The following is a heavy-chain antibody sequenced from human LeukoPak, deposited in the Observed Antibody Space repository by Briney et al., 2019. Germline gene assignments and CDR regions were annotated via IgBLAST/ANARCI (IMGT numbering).Heavy chain of an antibody. V-gene: IGHV3-7*01. CDR1: GFSLSAYW. J-gene: IGHJ4*02. CDR3: ARFGYVAAVDV. D-gene: IGHD2-15*01. CDR2: INPAGSET. Sequence: GGSLRLSCAASGFSLSAYWMTRVRQAPGTGLEWVANINPAGSETYYVDPVKGRFSISRDNAKNLVYLQMNSLRAEDTAVYHCARFGYVAAVDVWGQGTPVTVSS.